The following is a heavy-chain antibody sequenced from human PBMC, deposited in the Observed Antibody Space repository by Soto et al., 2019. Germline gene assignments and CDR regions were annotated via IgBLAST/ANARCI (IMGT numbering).Heavy chain of an antibody. V-gene: IGHV3-33*01. CDR1: GFPFWHYG. D-gene: IGHD6-19*01. J-gene: IGHJ6*02. CDR3: ARDRNGGWFHMDV. CDR2: IWSDGNKE. Sequence: QVQLVESGGGVVQPGRSLRLSWVGSGFPFWHYGMHWVRQAPGKGLEWVAVIWSDGNKESYADSVKGRFAISRDNSKDTLDLEMNSLRVEDTAVYFCARDRNGGWFHMDVWGQGTTVSVSS.